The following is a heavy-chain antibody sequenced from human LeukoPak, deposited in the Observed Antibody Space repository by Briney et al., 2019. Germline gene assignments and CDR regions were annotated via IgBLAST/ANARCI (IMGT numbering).Heavy chain of an antibody. CDR1: GFTFSSYA. CDR3: ARDVRSLLDY. J-gene: IGHJ4*02. Sequence: PGRSLRLSCAASGFTFSSYAMHWVRQAPGKGLEWVAVISYDGSNKYYADSVKGRFTISRDNAKNSVFLQINSLRAEDTAVYYCARDVRSLLDYWGQGTVVTVSS. V-gene: IGHV3-30*04. CDR2: ISYDGSNK.